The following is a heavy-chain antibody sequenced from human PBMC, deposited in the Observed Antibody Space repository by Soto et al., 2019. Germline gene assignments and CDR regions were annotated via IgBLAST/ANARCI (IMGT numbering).Heavy chain of an antibody. V-gene: IGHV3-21*01. CDR3: ARDTAMAD. Sequence: EVQLVESGGGLVKPGGSLRLSCAASGFTFSSYSMNWVRQAPGKGLEWVSSISSSSSYIYYADSVKGRFTISKDKAKNALYLEMNSLRAEDSAVYYCARDTAMADWGQGTLVTVSS. CDR2: ISSSSSYI. D-gene: IGHD5-18*01. J-gene: IGHJ4*02. CDR1: GFTFSSYS.